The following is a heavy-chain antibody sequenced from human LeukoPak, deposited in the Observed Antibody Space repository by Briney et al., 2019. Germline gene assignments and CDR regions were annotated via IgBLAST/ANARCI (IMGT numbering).Heavy chain of an antibody. CDR3: ARDKGAIAAD. D-gene: IGHD6-13*01. V-gene: IGHV3-20*01. CDR2: INWNGGST. J-gene: IGHJ4*02. CDR1: GFTFDDYG. Sequence: GGSLRLSCAASGFTFDDYGMSWVRHAPGKGLEWVSGINWNGGSTGYADSVKGRFTISRDNAKNSLYLQMNSLRAEDTALYHCARDKGAIAADWGQGTPVTVSS.